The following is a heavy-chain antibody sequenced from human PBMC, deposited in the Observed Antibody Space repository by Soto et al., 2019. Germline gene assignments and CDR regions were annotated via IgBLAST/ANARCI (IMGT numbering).Heavy chain of an antibody. CDR3: AKGYSYGYRHGVDY. CDR1: GFTFSSYA. D-gene: IGHD5-18*01. CDR2: ISGSGGST. V-gene: IGHV3-23*01. Sequence: GGSLRLSCAASGFTFSSYAMSWVRQAPGKGLEWVSAISGSGGSTYYADSVKGRFTISRDNSKNTLYLQMNSLRAEDTAVYYCAKGYSYGYRHGVDYWGQGTLVTVSS. J-gene: IGHJ4*02.